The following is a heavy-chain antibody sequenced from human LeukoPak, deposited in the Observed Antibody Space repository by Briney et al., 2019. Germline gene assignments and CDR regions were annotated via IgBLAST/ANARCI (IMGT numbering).Heavy chain of an antibody. J-gene: IGHJ3*02. Sequence: SETLSLTCTVSGGSISSSSYYWGWIRQPPGKGLEWIGSIYYGGSTYYSPSLRSRVTISVDTSKNQFSLKLSSVTAADTAVYYCARVGDIVVVVAATQDAFDIWGQGTMVTVSS. CDR2: IYYGGST. V-gene: IGHV4-39*07. CDR1: GGSISSSSYY. CDR3: ARVGDIVVVVAATQDAFDI. D-gene: IGHD2-15*01.